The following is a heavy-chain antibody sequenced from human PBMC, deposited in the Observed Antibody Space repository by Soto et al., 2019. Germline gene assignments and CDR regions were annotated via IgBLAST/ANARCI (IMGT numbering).Heavy chain of an antibody. CDR1: GGTFSSYA. Sequence: SVNVSCRASGGTFSSYAISWVRQAPGQWLELMGGIIPIFGTANYAQKFQGRVTLTADESTRTAYMELSSLRSEDTAVYYCARALKARGPMWFDTWADGTMENDSS. CDR2: IIPIFGTA. CDR3: ARALKARGPMWFDT. V-gene: IGHV1-69*13. J-gene: IGHJ5*01. D-gene: IGHD6-25*01.